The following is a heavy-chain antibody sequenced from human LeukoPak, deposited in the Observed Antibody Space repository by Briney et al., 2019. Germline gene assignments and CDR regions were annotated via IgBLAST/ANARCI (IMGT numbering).Heavy chain of an antibody. CDR3: ARAEAAAGNDY. J-gene: IGHJ4*02. D-gene: IGHD6-13*01. CDR2: ISSSSSTI. Sequence: GGSLRLSCAASGFTFSSYSMNWVRQAPGKGLEWVSYISSSSSTIYYADSVKCRFTISRDNAKNSLYLQMNSLRAEDTAVYYCARAEAAAGNDYWGQGTLVTVSS. CDR1: GFTFSSYS. V-gene: IGHV3-48*04.